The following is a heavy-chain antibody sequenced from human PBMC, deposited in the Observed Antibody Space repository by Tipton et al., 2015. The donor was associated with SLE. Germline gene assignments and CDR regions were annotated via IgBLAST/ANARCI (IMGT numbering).Heavy chain of an antibody. CDR3: ARGTRGYYTGFDY. J-gene: IGHJ4*02. Sequence: QLVQSGAEVKKPGASVKVSCKASGYTFTSYDINWVRQATGQGLEWMGWMNPNSGNTGYAQKFQGRVTITTDESTSTAYMELSSLRSEDTAVYYCARGTRGYYTGFDYWGQGTLVTVSS. V-gene: IGHV1-8*01. D-gene: IGHD3-3*01. CDR2: MNPNSGNT. CDR1: GYTFTSYD.